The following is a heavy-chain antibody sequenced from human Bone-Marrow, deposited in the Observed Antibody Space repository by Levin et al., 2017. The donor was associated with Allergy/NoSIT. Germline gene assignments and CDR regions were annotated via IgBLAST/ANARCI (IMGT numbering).Heavy chain of an antibody. V-gene: IGHV3-74*01. Sequence: LSLTCAASGFTFSSYWMHWVRQAPGKGLVWVSRINSDGSSTSYADSVKGRFTISRDNAKNTLYLQMNSLRAEDTAVYYCAREYCSSTSCYDAFDIWGQGTMVTVSS. CDR3: AREYCSSTSCYDAFDI. D-gene: IGHD2-2*01. J-gene: IGHJ3*02. CDR2: INSDGSST. CDR1: GFTFSSYW.